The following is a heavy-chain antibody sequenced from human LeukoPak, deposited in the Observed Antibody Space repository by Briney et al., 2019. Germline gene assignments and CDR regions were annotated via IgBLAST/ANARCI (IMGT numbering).Heavy chain of an antibody. J-gene: IGHJ4*02. CDR1: GGSFSSYA. CDR3: ARGPIQPYFDY. Sequence: SVKVTCKASGGSFSSYAISWVRQAPGQGLEWMGGIIPIVGTADYAQKFQGRVTIITDESTSTAYMELSSLRSEDTAVYYCARGPIQPYFDYWGQGTLVTVSS. D-gene: IGHD5-18*01. V-gene: IGHV1-69*05. CDR2: IIPIVGTA.